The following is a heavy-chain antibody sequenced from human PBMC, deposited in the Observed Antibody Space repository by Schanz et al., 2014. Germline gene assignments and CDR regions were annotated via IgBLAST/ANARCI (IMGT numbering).Heavy chain of an antibody. J-gene: IGHJ3*02. V-gene: IGHV1-69*09. Sequence: QVQLVQSGAEVKKPGASVKVSCKASGGTFSSFGINWVRQAPGQGLEWMGRIIPSLGLAKYAQKFQGRVTNTADKSTSTAYMDLSSLRYEDTALYYCARGTMPGTFDIWGQGTMVTVSS. D-gene: IGHD2-2*01. CDR2: IIPSLGLA. CDR1: GGTFSSFG. CDR3: ARGTMPGTFDI.